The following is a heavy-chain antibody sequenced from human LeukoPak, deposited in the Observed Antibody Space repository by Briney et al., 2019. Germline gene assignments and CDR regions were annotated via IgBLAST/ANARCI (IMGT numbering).Heavy chain of an antibody. CDR1: GFTFSDYY. D-gene: IGHD3-22*01. Sequence: PGGSLRLSCAASGFTFSDYYMSWIRQAPGKGLEWVSYISNSGNTIYYADSVKGRFTISRDNAKNSLYLQMNSLRAEGTAVYYCSAGEGYYDSSDYYSAWAFNVWGQGTMVTVSS. CDR3: SAGEGYYDSSDYYSAWAFNV. J-gene: IGHJ3*01. CDR2: ISNSGNTI. V-gene: IGHV3-11*04.